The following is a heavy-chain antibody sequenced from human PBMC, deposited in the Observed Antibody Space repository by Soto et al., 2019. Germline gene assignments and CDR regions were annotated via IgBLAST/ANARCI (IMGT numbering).Heavy chain of an antibody. CDR2: ISPNSGGT. CDR1: GYTFTGYD. J-gene: IGHJ4*02. CDR3: ARGTDYDYSSGYDIVY. V-gene: IGHV1-2*02. D-gene: IGHD3-22*01. Sequence: QVQLVQSGAEVKKPGASVKVSCKASGYTFTGYDMHWVRQAPGQGLEWMGWISPNSGGTNYAQKFQGRVTMTRDTAISTAYMELSRLRSEDAAVYYCARGTDYDYSSGYDIVYWGQGTLVTV.